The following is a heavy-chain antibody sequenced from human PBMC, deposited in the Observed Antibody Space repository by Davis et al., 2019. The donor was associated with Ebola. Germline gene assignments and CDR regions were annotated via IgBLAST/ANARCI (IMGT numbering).Heavy chain of an antibody. V-gene: IGHV3-30-3*02. D-gene: IGHD3-10*01. J-gene: IGHJ4*02. CDR1: GFTFSSYA. Sequence: PGGSLRLSCAASGFTFSSYAMHWVRQAPGKGLEWVAVISYDGSNKYYADSVKGRFTISRDNSKNTLYLQMNSLRAEDTAVYYCAKTSGAGDYFDYWGQGTLVTVSS. CDR2: ISYDGSNK. CDR3: AKTSGAGDYFDY.